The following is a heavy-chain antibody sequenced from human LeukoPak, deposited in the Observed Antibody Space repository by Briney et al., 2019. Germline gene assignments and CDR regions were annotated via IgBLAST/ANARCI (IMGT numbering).Heavy chain of an antibody. Sequence: GGSLRLSCAASGFTFSSYAMSWVRQAPGKGLEWVSGISGSGDNTYYADSVKGRFTISRNNSKNTLYVQVNSLGTEDTAAYYCAKGSYYDSSGSFYFDYWGQGALVTVSS. CDR1: GFTFSSYA. CDR3: AKGSYYDSSGSFYFDY. V-gene: IGHV3-23*01. D-gene: IGHD3-22*01. CDR2: ISGSGDNT. J-gene: IGHJ4*02.